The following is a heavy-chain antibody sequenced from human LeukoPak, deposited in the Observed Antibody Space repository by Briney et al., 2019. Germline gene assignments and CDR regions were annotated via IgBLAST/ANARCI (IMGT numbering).Heavy chain of an antibody. J-gene: IGHJ4*02. CDR3: VRDLDLGGYSSFEY. Sequence: HPGGSLRLSCEASGFTFNNAWMTWVRQALGKGLVWVSRIKSDGSSSTYADSVKGRFTISRDNAKNSLYLQMNTLRAEDTAVYYCVRDLDLGGYSSFEYWGQGTLVTVSS. CDR1: GFTFNNAW. D-gene: IGHD4-23*01. CDR2: IKSDGSSS. V-gene: IGHV3-74*01.